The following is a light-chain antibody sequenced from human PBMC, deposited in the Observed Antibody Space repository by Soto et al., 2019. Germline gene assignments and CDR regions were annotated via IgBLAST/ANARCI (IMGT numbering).Light chain of an antibody. V-gene: IGLV1-40*01. Sequence: QSVLTQPPSVSGAPGQGVTISCTGSRSNIGAGYDVHWYQRLPGTAPKLLIHTNDHRPSGVPDRFSGSKSGTSASLAITGLQVEDEADYYCQSYDGSQTLVFGGGTKLTVL. CDR2: TND. CDR1: RSNIGAGYD. CDR3: QSYDGSQTLV. J-gene: IGLJ2*01.